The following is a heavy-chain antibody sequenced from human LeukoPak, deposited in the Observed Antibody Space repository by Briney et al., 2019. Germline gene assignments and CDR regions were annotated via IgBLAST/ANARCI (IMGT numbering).Heavy chain of an antibody. D-gene: IGHD1-26*01. CDR2: MDPNSGNT. Sequence: SVKVSCKTSGYTFISHDINWVRQATGQGLEWMGWMDPNSGNTGYAQRFQGRVTLTRSTSLSEAYMELTSLKFEDTAVYYCARVQGSDTSGSFDHWGQGTLVTVSS. CDR1: GYTFISHD. V-gene: IGHV1-8*01. J-gene: IGHJ4*02. CDR3: ARVQGSDTSGSFDH.